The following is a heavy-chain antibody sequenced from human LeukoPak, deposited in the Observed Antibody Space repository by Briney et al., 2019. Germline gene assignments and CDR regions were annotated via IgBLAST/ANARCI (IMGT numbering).Heavy chain of an antibody. D-gene: IGHD2-15*01. CDR2: IYHSGST. CDR3: AGADSQNLGYCSGGSCYGGWFDP. Sequence: SETLSLTCTVSGYSISSGYYWGWIRQPPGKGLEWIGSIYHSGSTYYNPSLKSRVTISVDTSKNQFSLKLSSVTAADTAVYYCAGADSQNLGYCSGGSCYGGWFDPWGQGTLVTVSS. V-gene: IGHV4-38-2*02. J-gene: IGHJ5*02. CDR1: GYSISSGYY.